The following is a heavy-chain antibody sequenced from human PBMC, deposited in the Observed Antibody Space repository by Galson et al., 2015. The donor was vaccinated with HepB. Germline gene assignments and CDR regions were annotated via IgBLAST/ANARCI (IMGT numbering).Heavy chain of an antibody. CDR3: ASSPLYDYVWGSYRSPRPFGY. V-gene: IGHV4-34*01. J-gene: IGHJ4*02. Sequence: QPPGKGLEWIGEINHSGSTNYNPSLKSRVTISVDTSKNQFSLKLSSVTAADTAVYYCASSPLYDYVWGSYRSPRPFGYWGQGTLVTVSS. CDR2: INHSGST. D-gene: IGHD3-16*02.